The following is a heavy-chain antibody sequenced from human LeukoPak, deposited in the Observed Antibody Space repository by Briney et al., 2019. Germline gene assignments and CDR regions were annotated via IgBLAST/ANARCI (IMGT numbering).Heavy chain of an antibody. D-gene: IGHD6-13*01. J-gene: IGHJ5*02. Sequence: GGSLRLSCAASGFTFSSYNMNWVRQAPGKGLEWVSSISSSSSYIYYADSVKGRFTISRDNAKNSLYLQMNSLRAEDTAVYYCARAGAAASYKWFDPWGQGTLVTVSS. CDR2: ISSSSSYI. CDR1: GFTFSSYN. CDR3: ARAGAAASYKWFDP. V-gene: IGHV3-21*01.